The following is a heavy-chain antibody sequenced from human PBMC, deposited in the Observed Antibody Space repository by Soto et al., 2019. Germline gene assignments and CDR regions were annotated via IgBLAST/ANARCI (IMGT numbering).Heavy chain of an antibody. D-gene: IGHD3-9*01. CDR1: GYSFTSYW. J-gene: IGHJ3*02. V-gene: IGHV5-51*01. Sequence: GESLKISCKGSGYSFTSYWIGWVRQMPGKGLEWMGIIYPGDSDTRYSPSFQGQVTISADKSISTAYLQWSSLKASDTAMYYFARLYYDIFNGPGRFDFNIWGQGTKVTVS. CDR2: IYPGDSDT. CDR3: ARLYYDIFNGPGRFDFNI.